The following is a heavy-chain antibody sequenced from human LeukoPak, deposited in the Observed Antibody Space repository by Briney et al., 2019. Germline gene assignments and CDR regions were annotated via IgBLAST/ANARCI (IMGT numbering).Heavy chain of an antibody. D-gene: IGHD3-22*01. CDR2: IYYSGST. J-gene: IGHJ4*02. CDR3: ARDIYFHDSSGYYSQNYFDY. CDR1: GGSISSYY. V-gene: IGHV4-59*12. Sequence: SETLSLTCTVSGGSISSYYWSWIRQPPGKGLEWIGYIYYSGSTNYNPSLKSRVTISVDTSKNQFSLKLCSVTAADTAVYYCARDIYFHDSSGYYSQNYFDYWGQGTLVTVSS.